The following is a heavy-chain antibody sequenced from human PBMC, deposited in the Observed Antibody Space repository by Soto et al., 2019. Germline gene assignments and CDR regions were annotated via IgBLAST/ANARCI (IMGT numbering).Heavy chain of an antibody. CDR1: GFTFSSYG. D-gene: IGHD2-21*01. CDR2: ISYDGSNK. J-gene: IGHJ4*02. Sequence: GGSLRLSCAASGFTFSSYGMHWVRQAPGKGLEWVAVISYDGSNKYYADSVKGRFTISRDNSKNTLYLQMNSLRAEDTAVYYCAKPPIGVHYGPFDYWGQGTLVTVSS. CDR3: AKPPIGVHYGPFDY. V-gene: IGHV3-30*18.